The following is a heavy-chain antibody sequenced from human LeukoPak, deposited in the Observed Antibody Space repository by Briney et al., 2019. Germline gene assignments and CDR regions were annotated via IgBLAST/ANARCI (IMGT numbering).Heavy chain of an antibody. CDR1: GYSFTSYW. CDR3: ARGGYGGNSGYNDY. Sequence: GESLKISCKCSGYSFTSYWIGWVRQMPGKGLEWMGIIYPGDSAARYIPSFQGQVTISADKSISPAYLQWSSLKAADTAMYYCARGGYGGNSGYNDYWGQGTLVTVSS. CDR2: IYPGDSAA. J-gene: IGHJ4*02. D-gene: IGHD4-23*01. V-gene: IGHV5-51*01.